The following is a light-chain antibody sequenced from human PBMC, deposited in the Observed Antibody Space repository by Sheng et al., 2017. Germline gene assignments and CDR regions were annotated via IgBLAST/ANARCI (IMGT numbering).Light chain of an antibody. CDR1: QSVSSW. Sequence: EIQMTQSPSTLFASVGDRVTITCRASQSVSSWLAWYQQKPGRAPKLLIYQASTLESGVPSRFSGTGSGTEFTLTISSLQPEDFAVFYCQQYVTLPCTFGQGTKVETK. V-gene: IGKV1-5*03. CDR3: QQYVTLPCT. CDR2: QAS. J-gene: IGKJ1*01.